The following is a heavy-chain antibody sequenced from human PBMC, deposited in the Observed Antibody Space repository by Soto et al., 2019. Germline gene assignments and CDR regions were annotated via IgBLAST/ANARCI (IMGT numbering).Heavy chain of an antibody. CDR2: INAGNGNT. J-gene: IGHJ4*02. D-gene: IGHD6-19*01. V-gene: IGHV1-3*01. Sequence: QVQLVQSGAEVKKPGASVKVSCKASGYTFTSYAMHWVRQAPGQRLEWMGWINAGNGNTKYSQKFQGRVTITRDTSASTAYMELSSLRSEDTAVYYCARAERLTSSGWDLYSYWGKGPLVTVSS. CDR3: ARAERLTSSGWDLYSY. CDR1: GYTFTSYA.